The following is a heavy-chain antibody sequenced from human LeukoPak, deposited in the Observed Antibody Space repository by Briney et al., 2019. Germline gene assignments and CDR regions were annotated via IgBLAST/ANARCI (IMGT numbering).Heavy chain of an antibody. V-gene: IGHV3-7*01. D-gene: IGHD3-16*01. CDR3: ASHSYGYNH. Sequence: GGSLRLSCAASGFTFSSYSMNWVRQAPGKGLEWVANIKQDGSEKNYVDSVKGRFTIFRDNARNSLYLQMNSLRAEDTAVYYCASHSYGYNHWGQGTLVIVSS. J-gene: IGHJ5*02. CDR1: GFTFSSYS. CDR2: IKQDGSEK.